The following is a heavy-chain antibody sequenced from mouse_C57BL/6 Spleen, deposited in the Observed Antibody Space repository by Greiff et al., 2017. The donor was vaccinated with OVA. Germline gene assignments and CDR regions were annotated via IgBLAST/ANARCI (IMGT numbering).Heavy chain of an antibody. CDR3: ASDGDGYGPRFAY. D-gene: IGHD2-2*01. V-gene: IGHV2-6*01. CDR1: GFSLTSYG. CDR2: IWGVGST. Sequence: VKLQQSGPGLVAPSQSLSITCTVSGFSLTSYGVDWVRQSPGKGLEWLGVIWGVGSTNYNSALKSRLSISKDNSKSQVFLKMNSLQTDDTAMYYCASDGDGYGPRFAYWGQGTLVTVSA. J-gene: IGHJ3*01.